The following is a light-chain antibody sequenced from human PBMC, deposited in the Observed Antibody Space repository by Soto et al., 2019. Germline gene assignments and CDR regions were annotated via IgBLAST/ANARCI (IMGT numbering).Light chain of an antibody. CDR1: QDISNY. CDR3: EQYNTYPHS. CDR2: AAS. Sequence: DIQMPQPPSSLSASVGDRVTITCRASQDISNYLSWLQQKPGKAPKSLIYAASSLQSGNPSKFSGSECGTDFTHSNTSLLPEDWATYYYEQYNTYPHSLGQGTKVLIK. V-gene: IGKV1-16*02. J-gene: IGKJ2*01.